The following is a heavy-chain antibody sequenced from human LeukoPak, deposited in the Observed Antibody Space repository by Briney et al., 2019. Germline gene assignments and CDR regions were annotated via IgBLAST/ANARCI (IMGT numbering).Heavy chain of an antibody. V-gene: IGHV5-51*01. Sequence: GESLKISCKGSGYSFTSYWIGWVRPMPGKGLEWMGIIYPGDSDTRYSPSFQGQVTISADKSISTAYLQWSSLKASDTAVYYCARQGIDYYDSSGYYYDYWGQGTLVTVSS. D-gene: IGHD3-22*01. CDR3: ARQGIDYYDSSGYYYDY. J-gene: IGHJ4*02. CDR2: IYPGDSDT. CDR1: GYSFTSYW.